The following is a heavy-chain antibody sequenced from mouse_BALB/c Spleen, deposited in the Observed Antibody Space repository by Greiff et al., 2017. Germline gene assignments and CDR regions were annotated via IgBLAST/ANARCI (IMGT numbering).Heavy chain of an antibody. CDR3: ASGGFAY. CDR2: ISSGGSYT. Sequence: EVKLVESGGGLVKPGGSLKLSCAASGFTFSSYAMSWVRQSPVKRLEWVAEISSGGSYTYYPDTVTGRFTISRDNAKNTLYLEMSSLRSEDTAMYYCASGGFAYWGQGTLVTVSA. CDR1: GFTFSSYA. V-gene: IGHV5-9-4*01. J-gene: IGHJ3*01.